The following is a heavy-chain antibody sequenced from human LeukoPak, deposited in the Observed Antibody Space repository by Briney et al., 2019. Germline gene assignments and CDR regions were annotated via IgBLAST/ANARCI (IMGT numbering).Heavy chain of an antibody. Sequence: SETLSLTCTVSGGSISSYYWSWIRQPPGKGLEWIGYIYYIGITNYNPSLKSRVTISVDTSKNQFSLKLTSVTAADTPLYYCTRHASVRGSGHGVGVDGRGNRITV. V-gene: IGHV4-59*08. CDR1: GGSISSYY. D-gene: IGHD6-25*01. CDR2: IYYIGIT. CDR3: TRHASVRGSGHGVGV. J-gene: IGHJ6*02.